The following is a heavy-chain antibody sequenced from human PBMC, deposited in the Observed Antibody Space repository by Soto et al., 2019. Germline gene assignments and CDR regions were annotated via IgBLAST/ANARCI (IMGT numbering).Heavy chain of an antibody. Sequence: EVQLVESGGGLVQPGGSLRLSCAASGHTFSSYWMHWVRQAPGKGLVWVSRIRDNAKNTLYLQMNSLRTEDTAVYYCARAPYSSGWWGFDYWGQGTLVTVSS. CDR2: I. CDR3: ARAPYSSGWWGFDY. J-gene: IGHJ4*02. D-gene: IGHD6-19*01. V-gene: IGHV3-74*01. CDR1: GHTFSSYW.